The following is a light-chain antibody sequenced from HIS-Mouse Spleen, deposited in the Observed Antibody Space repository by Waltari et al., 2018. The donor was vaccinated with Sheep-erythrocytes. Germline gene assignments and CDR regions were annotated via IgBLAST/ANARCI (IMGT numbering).Light chain of an antibody. CDR3: CSYAGSYLGV. CDR1: SSDVGGYNY. V-gene: IGLV2-11*01. Sequence: QSALTQPASVSGSPGQSITISCTGTSSDVGGYNYVSWYQQHPGKAPKLMIYDVSKRPSGVPDRFSGSKSGNTASLTISGLQAEDEADYYCCSYAGSYLGVFGTGTKVTVL. CDR2: DVS. J-gene: IGLJ1*01.